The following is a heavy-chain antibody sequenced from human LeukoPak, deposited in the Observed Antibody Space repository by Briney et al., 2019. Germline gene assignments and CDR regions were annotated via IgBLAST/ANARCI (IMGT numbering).Heavy chain of an antibody. J-gene: IGHJ3*02. CDR1: GFTFSSYE. CDR3: ARRSYCGGDCYGSDAFDI. D-gene: IGHD2-21*02. V-gene: IGHV3-48*03. CDR2: ISSSGSTI. Sequence: GGSLRLSCAASGFTFSSYEMNWVRQAPGKGLEWVSYISSSGSTIYYADSVKGRFTIPRDNAKNSLYLQMNSLRAEDTAVYYCARRSYCGGDCYGSDAFDIWGQGTMVTVSS.